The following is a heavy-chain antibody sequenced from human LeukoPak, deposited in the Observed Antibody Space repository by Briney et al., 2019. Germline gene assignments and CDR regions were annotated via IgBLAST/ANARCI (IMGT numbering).Heavy chain of an antibody. J-gene: IGHJ4*02. CDR1: GYSFTSYW. CDR2: IYPGDSDT. V-gene: IGHV5-51*01. Sequence: GESLKISCKGSGYSFTSYWIGWVRQMPGKGLEWMGIIYPGDSDTSYSPSFQGQVTISADKSISTAYLQWSSLKASDTAMYYCARQELRIGAGFDYWGQGTLVTVSS. D-gene: IGHD3-16*01. CDR3: ARQELRIGAGFDY.